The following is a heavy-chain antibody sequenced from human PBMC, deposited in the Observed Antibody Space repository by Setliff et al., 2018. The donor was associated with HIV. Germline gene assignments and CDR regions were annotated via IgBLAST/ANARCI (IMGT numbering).Heavy chain of an antibody. J-gene: IGHJ6*03. CDR3: ARDGSGRGSGWYNYYYYMDV. CDR1: GFNFDSDI. V-gene: IGHV3-20*04. Sequence: GGSLRLSCVGSGFNFDSDIMMWVRQAPGKGPEWVSAITQNAVFTSYADSVRGRLTISRDNSKNILYLQMTSLRADDTAMYFCARDGSGRGSGWYNYYYYMDVWGKGTTVT. D-gene: IGHD6-19*01. CDR2: ITQNAVFT.